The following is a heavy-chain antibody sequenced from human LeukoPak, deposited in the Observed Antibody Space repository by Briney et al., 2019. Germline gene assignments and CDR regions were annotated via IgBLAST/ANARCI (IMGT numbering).Heavy chain of an antibody. D-gene: IGHD3-16*01. CDR3: ARDRFIGGVAIDI. CDR2: IYYSGST. CDR1: GGSISSYY. Sequence: SETLSLTCTVSGGSISSYYWSWIRQPPGKGLEWIGYIYYSGSTNYNPSLKSRVTISVDTSKNQFSLKLSSVTAADTAVYYCARDRFIGGVAIDIWGQGTMVTVSS. V-gene: IGHV4-59*01. J-gene: IGHJ3*02.